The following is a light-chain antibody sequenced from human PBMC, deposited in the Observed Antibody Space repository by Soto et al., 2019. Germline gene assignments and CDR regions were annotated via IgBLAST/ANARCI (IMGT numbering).Light chain of an antibody. J-gene: IGKJ1*01. V-gene: IGKV3-15*01. Sequence: EIVMTQSPATLSVSPGERATLSCRASQILSSTLAWYQQKPGQAPRLLIHGASTRATGIPARFSGSGSGTEFTLTISSLQSEDFAVYYCQQYNNWPRTFGQGTKVEI. CDR2: GAS. CDR3: QQYNNWPRT. CDR1: QILSST.